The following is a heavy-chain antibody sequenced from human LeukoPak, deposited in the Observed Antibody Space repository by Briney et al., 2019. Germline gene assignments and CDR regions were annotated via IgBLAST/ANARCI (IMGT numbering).Heavy chain of an antibody. CDR2: IYYSGST. Sequence: PSETLSLTCTVSGGSIGSYYWSWIRQPPGKGLEWIGYIYYSGSTSYNPSLKSRVTISVDTSKNQFSLKLNSVTAADTAVYYCARQGPLTTAVTTRTNPFDYWGQGALVTVSS. CDR1: GGSIGSYY. CDR3: ARQGPLTTAVTTRTNPFDY. J-gene: IGHJ4*02. D-gene: IGHD4-11*01. V-gene: IGHV4-59*08.